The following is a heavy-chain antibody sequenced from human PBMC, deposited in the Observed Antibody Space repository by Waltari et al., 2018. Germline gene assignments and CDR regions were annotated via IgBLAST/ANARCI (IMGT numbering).Heavy chain of an antibody. CDR1: GYTFSDFY. J-gene: IGHJ4*02. CDR2: ISPYSAGT. CDR3: ARDSGGIAAADTSHFDS. Sequence: QVQLVQSGAEVKKPGASMKVSCKASGYTFSDFYIHWVRLTPGQGLEWMGWISPYSAGTNYAQTFQGRVTMTRDTAISTIYMELSSLRSDDTAIYYCARDSGGIAAADTSHFDSWGQGTLVTVSS. D-gene: IGHD6-13*01. V-gene: IGHV1-2*02.